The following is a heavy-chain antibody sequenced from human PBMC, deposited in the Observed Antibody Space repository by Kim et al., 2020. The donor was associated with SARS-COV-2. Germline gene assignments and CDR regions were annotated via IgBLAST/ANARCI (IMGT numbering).Heavy chain of an antibody. CDR2: INHSGST. V-gene: IGHV4-34*01. Sequence: SETLSLTCAVYGGSFSGYYWSWIRQPPGKGLEWIGEINHSGSTNYNPSLKSRVTISVDTSKNQFSLKLSSVTAADTAVYYCARVYCSGGSCYHSWATKRIDPWGQGTLVTVSS. D-gene: IGHD2-15*01. CDR1: GGSFSGYY. J-gene: IGHJ5*02. CDR3: ARVYCSGGSCYHSWATKRIDP.